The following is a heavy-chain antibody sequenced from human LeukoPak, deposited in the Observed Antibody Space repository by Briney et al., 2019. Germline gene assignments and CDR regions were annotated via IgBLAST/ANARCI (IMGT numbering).Heavy chain of an antibody. CDR3: AKAPVTTCRGAYCYPFDY. Sequence: GGSLRLSCTASGFKFDDYGMTWVRQAPGKGLEWVSDINWNGDSRGYAHSVRGRFTISRDSSKNTLFLQMNRLRPEDAAVYYCAKAPVTTCRGAYCYPFDYWGQGTLVTVSS. J-gene: IGHJ4*02. CDR2: INWNGDSR. V-gene: IGHV3-20*04. D-gene: IGHD2-21*01. CDR1: GFKFDDYG.